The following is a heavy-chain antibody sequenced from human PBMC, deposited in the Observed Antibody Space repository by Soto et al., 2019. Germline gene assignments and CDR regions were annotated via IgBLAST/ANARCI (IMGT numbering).Heavy chain of an antibody. CDR1: GFTFSSYG. Sequence: QVQLVESGGGVVQPGRSLRLSCAASGFTFSSYGIHWVRQAPGKGLEWVAVISYDGSNKYYADSVKGRFTISRDNSKNTLYLQMNSLRAEDTAVYYCAKDHYDTLTGYYGPDYWGQGTLVTASS. CDR2: ISYDGSNK. V-gene: IGHV3-30*18. CDR3: AKDHYDTLTGYYGPDY. D-gene: IGHD3-9*01. J-gene: IGHJ4*02.